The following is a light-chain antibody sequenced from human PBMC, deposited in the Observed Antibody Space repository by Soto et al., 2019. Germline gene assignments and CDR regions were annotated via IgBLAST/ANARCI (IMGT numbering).Light chain of an antibody. CDR3: ISYTNRQSYV. CDR2: AVS. V-gene: IGLV2-14*01. J-gene: IGLJ1*01. Sequence: QSVLAQPASVSGTPGQSITSSCSGTSSDIGSYDQVAWYQQFPGKRPKLMIYAVSDRPSGASDRFSGSKSGITASLTISGLQTEDEADYYCISYTNRQSYVFGAGTKVTVL. CDR1: SSDIGSYDQ.